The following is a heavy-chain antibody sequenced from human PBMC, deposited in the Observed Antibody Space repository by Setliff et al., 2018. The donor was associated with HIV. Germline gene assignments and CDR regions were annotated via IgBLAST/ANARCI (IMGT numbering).Heavy chain of an antibody. CDR2: ISAYNGNT. Sequence: AASVKVSCKASGYTFTSYGISWVRQAPGQGLEWMGWISAYNGNTNYAQKLQGRVTMTTDTSTSTAYMELRSLRSDDTAVYYCARPQHIYDDSSDDYWGQGTLVTVSS. D-gene: IGHD3-22*01. J-gene: IGHJ4*02. CDR1: GYTFTSYG. V-gene: IGHV1-18*01. CDR3: ARPQHIYDDSSDDY.